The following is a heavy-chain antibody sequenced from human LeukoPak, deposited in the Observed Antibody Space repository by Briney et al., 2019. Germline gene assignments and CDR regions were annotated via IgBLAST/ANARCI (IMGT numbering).Heavy chain of an antibody. CDR3: ARQVVGATTWFDP. CDR1: GYSFTSYW. D-gene: IGHD1-26*01. Sequence: GESLKISCKGSGYSFTSYWIGWVRQMPGKGREWMGIIYPGDSDTRYSPSFQSQVTISADKSISTAYLQWSSLKASDTAMYYCARQVVGATTWFDPWGQGTLVTVSS. V-gene: IGHV5-51*01. CDR2: IYPGDSDT. J-gene: IGHJ5*02.